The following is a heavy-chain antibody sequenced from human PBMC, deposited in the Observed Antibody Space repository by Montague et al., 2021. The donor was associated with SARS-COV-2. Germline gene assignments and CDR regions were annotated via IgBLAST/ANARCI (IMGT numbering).Heavy chain of an antibody. CDR2: IYYSGTT. V-gene: IGHV4-39*02. D-gene: IGHD2-8*01. CDR1: GGSISSSSYY. CDR3: AREDAGDWYLDL. Sequence: SETLSLTCTVSGGSISSSSYYWGWIRQPPGKGPEWIGSIYYSGTTFYNLSLRSRVTMSIDTSKNQFSLRLSSVTAADTAVFYCAREDAGDWYLDLWGRGTLVTVSS. J-gene: IGHJ2*01.